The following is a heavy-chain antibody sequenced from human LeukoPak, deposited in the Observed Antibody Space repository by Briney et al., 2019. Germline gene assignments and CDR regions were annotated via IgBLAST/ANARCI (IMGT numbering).Heavy chain of an antibody. CDR3: ARDSYSSGWEVYYFDY. D-gene: IGHD6-19*01. Sequence: PGGSLRLSCAASGFTFSSYAMHWVRQAPGKGLEWVAVISYDGSNKYYADSVKGRFTISRDNSKNTLYLQVNSLRAEDTAVYYCARDSYSSGWEVYYFDYWGQGTLVTVSS. J-gene: IGHJ4*02. CDR2: ISYDGSNK. V-gene: IGHV3-30-3*01. CDR1: GFTFSSYA.